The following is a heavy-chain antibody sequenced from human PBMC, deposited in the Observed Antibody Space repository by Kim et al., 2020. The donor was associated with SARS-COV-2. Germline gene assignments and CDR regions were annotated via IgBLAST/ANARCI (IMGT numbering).Heavy chain of an antibody. J-gene: IGHJ4*02. CDR3: ARDRTSFYGDXDL. Sequence: GGSLRLSCAASGFTLDFYAMHWVRQAPGRGQEWLAVIWYDGNYKYYADSVKGRFTLSKDISKNTVDLQMNRLRPEDTAVYFCARDRTSFYGDXDLWGQGIQVSVSS. CDR2: IWYDGNYK. D-gene: IGHD4-17*01. CDR1: GFTLDFYA. V-gene: IGHV3-33*01.